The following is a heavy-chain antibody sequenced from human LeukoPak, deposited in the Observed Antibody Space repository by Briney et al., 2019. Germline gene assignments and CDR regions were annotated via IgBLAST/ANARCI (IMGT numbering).Heavy chain of an antibody. CDR3: ARRPDGYAYGLDY. CDR2: ISSSDSTV. CDR1: GFTFSDYY. J-gene: IGHJ4*02. D-gene: IGHD5-18*01. Sequence: GGSLRLSCSASGFTFSDYYMSWVRQIPGKGLEWLSYISSSDSTVYYADAVKGRFTVSRDNAKNSLYLQMSSLRPEDTAVYYCARRPDGYAYGLDYWGQGTLVTVSS. V-gene: IGHV3-11*01.